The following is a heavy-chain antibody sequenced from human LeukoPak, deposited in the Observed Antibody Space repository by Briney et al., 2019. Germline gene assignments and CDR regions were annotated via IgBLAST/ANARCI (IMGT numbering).Heavy chain of an antibody. D-gene: IGHD2-15*01. V-gene: IGHV3-21*01. Sequence: GGSLRLSCAAPGFDFTTYSMNWVRQAPGKGLEWVSSLSGSTTYIYYADSVKGRFTISRDNAKNSLYLQMNSLRAEDTAIYYCARTRYCGGGSCFALDYWGLGTLVTVSS. CDR1: GFDFTTYS. CDR3: ARTRYCGGGSCFALDY. CDR2: LSGSTTYI. J-gene: IGHJ4*02.